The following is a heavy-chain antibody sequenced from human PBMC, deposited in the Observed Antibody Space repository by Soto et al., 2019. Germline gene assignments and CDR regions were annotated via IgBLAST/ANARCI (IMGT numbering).Heavy chain of an antibody. Sequence: PSQTLSLTCAISGDSVSSNSAAWNWIRQSPSRGLEWLGRTYYRSKWYNDYAVSVKSRITINPDTSKNQFSLQLNSVTPEDTAVYYCAREASYCSGGSCRPLGIDVWGQGTTVTVSS. CDR2: TYYRSKWYN. V-gene: IGHV6-1*01. CDR3: AREASYCSGGSCRPLGIDV. CDR1: GDSVSSNSAA. D-gene: IGHD2-15*01. J-gene: IGHJ6*02.